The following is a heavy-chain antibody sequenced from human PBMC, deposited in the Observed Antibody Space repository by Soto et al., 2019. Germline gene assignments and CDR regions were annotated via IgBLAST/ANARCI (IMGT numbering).Heavy chain of an antibody. V-gene: IGHV2-26*01. CDR3: ARRHLAVAASPWFDP. CDR1: GLSITDSEMG. Sequence: QVTLKESGPVLVNPTETLTLRCTVSGLSITDSEMGVSWIRQPPGQPLEWLAHIDSSGEKSYRTFLKSRLAISKDTAKSQIGLTMTNMDPADTATYYCARRHLAVAASPWFDPWGQGIPVTVSS. J-gene: IGHJ5*02. D-gene: IGHD6-13*01. CDR2: IDSSGEK.